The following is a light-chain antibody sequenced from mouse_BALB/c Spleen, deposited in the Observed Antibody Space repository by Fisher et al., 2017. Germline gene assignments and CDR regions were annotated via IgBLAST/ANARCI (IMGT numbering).Light chain of an antibody. CDR1: SSVSY. J-gene: IGKJ1*01. Sequence: IVITQTTAIMSASPGEEITLTCSASSSVSYMHWYQQKSGTSPKLLIYSTSNLASGVPSRFSGSGSGTFYSLTISSVEAEDAADYYCHQWSSYPTFGGGTKLEIK. CDR2: STS. CDR3: HQWSSYPT. V-gene: IGKV4-80*01.